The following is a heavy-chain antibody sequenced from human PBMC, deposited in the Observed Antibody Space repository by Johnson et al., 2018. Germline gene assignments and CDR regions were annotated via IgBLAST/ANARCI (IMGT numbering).Heavy chain of an antibody. CDR3: TRRGVTKETYYYYYIMDG. Sequence: VQLVESGGGLVKPGGSLRLCCAASGFTFSNAWMSWVRQAPGKGLEWVGRIKSKSDGGTKDYAAPVKGRFTISRDDSKKTLYLQMNSLKTEDTTVYYCTRRGVTKETYYYYYIMDGWGQWTTVTVSS. CDR1: GFTFSNAW. V-gene: IGHV3-15*01. J-gene: IGHJ6*02. D-gene: IGHD4-23*01. CDR2: IKSKSDGGTK.